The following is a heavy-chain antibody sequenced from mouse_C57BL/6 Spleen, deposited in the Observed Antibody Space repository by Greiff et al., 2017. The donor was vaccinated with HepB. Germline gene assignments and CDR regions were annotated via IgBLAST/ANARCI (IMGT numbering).Heavy chain of an antibody. Sequence: EVMLVESGGDLVKPGGSLKLSCAASGFTFSSYGMSWVRQTPDKRLEWVATISSGGSYTYYPDSVKGRFTISRDNAKNTLYLQMSSLKSEDTAMYYCARDSNYEYFDVWGTGTTVTVSS. CDR3: ARDSNYEYFDV. D-gene: IGHD2-5*01. V-gene: IGHV5-6*01. J-gene: IGHJ1*03. CDR2: ISSGGSYT. CDR1: GFTFSSYG.